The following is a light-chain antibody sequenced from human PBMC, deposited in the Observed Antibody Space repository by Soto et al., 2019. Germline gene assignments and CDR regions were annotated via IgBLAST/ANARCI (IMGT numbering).Light chain of an antibody. CDR3: QQYNNWPQT. V-gene: IGKV3-15*01. J-gene: IGKJ1*01. CDR2: GAS. CDR1: QSISSD. Sequence: EIVMKKSPATLSVSTGERATLSCRASQSISSDLAWYQQKPGQAPRLLIYGASTRATGIPARFSGSGSGTEFTLTISSLQSDHFAVYYCQQYNNWPQTFGQGTKVDIK.